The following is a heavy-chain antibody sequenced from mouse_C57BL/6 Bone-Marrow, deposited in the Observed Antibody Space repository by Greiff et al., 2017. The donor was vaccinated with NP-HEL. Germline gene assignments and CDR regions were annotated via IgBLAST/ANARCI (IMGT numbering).Heavy chain of an antibody. V-gene: IGHV1-82*01. D-gene: IGHD1-1*01. J-gene: IGHJ1*03. Sequence: QVQLQQSGPELVKPGASVKISCKASGYAFSSSWMNWVKQRPGKGLEWIGRIYPGDGDTNYNGKFKGKATLTADKSSSTAYMQLSSLTSEDSAVYFCARGPYYYGSSYGWYFDVWGTGTTVTVSS. CDR3: ARGPYYYGSSYGWYFDV. CDR2: IYPGDGDT. CDR1: GYAFSSSW.